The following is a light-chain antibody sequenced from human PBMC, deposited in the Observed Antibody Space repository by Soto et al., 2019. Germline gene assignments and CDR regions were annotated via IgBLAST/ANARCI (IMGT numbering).Light chain of an antibody. Sequence: QTVVTQPPSASASLGASVTLTCTLNSGYSNYKVDWYQQRPGKGPRFVMRVGTGGIEGSKGDGIPDRFSVLGSGLNRYLTIKNIQEEDESDYHGGADHGSGSNFAVVFGGGTKLTVL. CDR3: GADHGSGSNFAVV. CDR2: VGTGGIEG. V-gene: IGLV9-49*01. J-gene: IGLJ2*01. CDR1: SGYSNYK.